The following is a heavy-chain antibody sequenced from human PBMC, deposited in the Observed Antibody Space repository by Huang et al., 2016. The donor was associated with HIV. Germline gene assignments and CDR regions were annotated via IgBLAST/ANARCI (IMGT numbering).Heavy chain of an antibody. Sequence: QVQLVQSGAEVKTPGSSVKVSCKASGGTFSKYAISWVRQAPGQGLEWMGGSMPMFGTPNYARKFQGRVTITADESTSTTYVEVSSLRSEDTALYYCARGQLGSYGDYDVLYWGQGTLVTVSS. CDR3: ARGQLGSYGDYDVLY. J-gene: IGHJ4*02. CDR1: GGTFSKYA. V-gene: IGHV1-69*13. CDR2: SMPMFGTP. D-gene: IGHD4-17*01.